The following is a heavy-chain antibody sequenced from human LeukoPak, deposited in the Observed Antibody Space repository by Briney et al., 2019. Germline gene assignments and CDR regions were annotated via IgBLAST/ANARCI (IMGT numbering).Heavy chain of an antibody. CDR2: IYYSGST. CDR3: ARGAGGWFDP. D-gene: IGHD3-16*01. V-gene: IGHV4-59*06. CDR1: GGSISSYY. J-gene: IGHJ5*02. Sequence: SETLSLTCTVSGGSISSYYWSWIRQPPGKGLEWIGYIYYSGSTYYNPSLKSRVTISVDTSKNQFSLKLSSVTAADTAVYYCARGAGGWFDPWGQGTLVTVSS.